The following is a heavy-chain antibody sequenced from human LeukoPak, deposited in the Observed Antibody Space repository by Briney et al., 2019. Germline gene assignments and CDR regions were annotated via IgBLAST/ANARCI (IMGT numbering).Heavy chain of an antibody. CDR2: IYHSGST. V-gene: IGHV4-39*07. D-gene: IGHD6-13*01. J-gene: IGHJ4*02. CDR3: ARSPYSSSWFGY. CDR1: GGSISSSSYY. Sequence: PSETLSLTCTVSGGSISSSSYYWGWIRQPPGKGLEWIGYIYHSGSTYYNPSLKSRVTISVDRSKNQFSLKLSSVTAADTAVYYCARSPYSSSWFGYWGQGTLVTVSS.